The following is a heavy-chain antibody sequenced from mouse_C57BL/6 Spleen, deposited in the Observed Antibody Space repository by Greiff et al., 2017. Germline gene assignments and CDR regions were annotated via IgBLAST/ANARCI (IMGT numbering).Heavy chain of an antibody. Sequence: QVQLKESGAELVRPGASVTLSCKASGYTFTDYEMHWVKQTPVHGLEWIGAIDPETGGTAYNQKFKGKDILTADKSSSTAYMELRSLTSEDSAVYYCTRRGYYYGNLYWYFDVWGTGTTVTVSS. J-gene: IGHJ1*03. CDR2: IDPETGGT. CDR1: GYTFTDYE. D-gene: IGHD2-1*01. CDR3: TRRGYYYGNLYWYFDV. V-gene: IGHV1-15*01.